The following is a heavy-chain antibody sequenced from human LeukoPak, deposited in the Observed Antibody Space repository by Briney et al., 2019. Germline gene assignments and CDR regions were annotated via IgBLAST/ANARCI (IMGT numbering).Heavy chain of an antibody. CDR1: GFTFSNAW. Sequence: GGSLRLSCAASGFTFSNAWMSWVRQAPGKGLEWVGRIKSKADGGTTDYAAPVKGRFTISRDDSKNTLYLQMNSLKTEDTAVYYCTTDYGYGDYAGSGYWGQGTLVTVSS. D-gene: IGHD4-17*01. V-gene: IGHV3-15*01. J-gene: IGHJ4*02. CDR2: IKSKADGGTT. CDR3: TTDYGYGDYAGSGY.